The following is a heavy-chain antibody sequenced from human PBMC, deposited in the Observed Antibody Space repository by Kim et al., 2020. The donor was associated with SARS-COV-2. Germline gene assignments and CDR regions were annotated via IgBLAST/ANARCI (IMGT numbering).Heavy chain of an antibody. CDR1: GFTFSSYS. V-gene: IGHV3-21*01. CDR2: ISSSSSYI. Sequence: GGSLRLSCAASGFTFSSYSMNWVRQAPGKGLEWVSSISSSSSYIYYADSVKGRFTISRDNAKNSLYLQMNSLRAEDTDVYYCARAYSSSWAYFDYWGQGTLVTVSS. J-gene: IGHJ4*02. CDR3: ARAYSSSWAYFDY. D-gene: IGHD6-13*01.